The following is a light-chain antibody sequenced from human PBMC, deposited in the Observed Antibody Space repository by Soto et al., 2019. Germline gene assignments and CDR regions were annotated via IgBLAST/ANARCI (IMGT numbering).Light chain of an antibody. CDR3: QQYNSYPWA. Sequence: DIQTTQSPSTRSAFVGARVTITCRASQSISSWLAWYQQKPGTAPKLLIYKASSLESGVPSRFSGSGSGTAFSLTISSLRPDDFATCYCQQYNSYPWACGQGTKVEIK. V-gene: IGKV1-5*03. CDR2: KAS. J-gene: IGKJ1*01. CDR1: QSISSW.